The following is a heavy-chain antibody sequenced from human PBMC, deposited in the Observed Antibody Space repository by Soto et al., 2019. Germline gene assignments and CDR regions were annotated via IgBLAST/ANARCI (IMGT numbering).Heavy chain of an antibody. J-gene: IGHJ1*01. CDR1: GFTFSSYW. CDR2: INRDGSGT. CDR3: VSGGGEFAF. D-gene: IGHD2-21*01. V-gene: IGHV3-74*01. Sequence: GGSLRLSCAASGFTFSSYWMHWVRQAPGKGLVWVSSINRDGSGTNYADSVKGRFTISRDNAKNTLYLQMNSLRAEDTAVHYCVSGGGEFAFWGKGTLVLVSA.